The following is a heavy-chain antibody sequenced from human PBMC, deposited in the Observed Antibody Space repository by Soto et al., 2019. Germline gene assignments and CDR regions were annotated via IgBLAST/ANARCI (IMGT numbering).Heavy chain of an antibody. J-gene: IGHJ6*02. V-gene: IGHV4-39*01. CDR3: ARRLYYDSSGFEGGGMDV. CDR1: SGSISSISYY. CDR2: IYYSGST. Sequence: SQTLSHTCPFSSGSISSISYYLGFLLQPPLKGLEWIGSIYYSGSTYYNPSLKSRVTISVDTSKNQFSLKLSSVTAADTAVYYCARRLYYDSSGFEGGGMDVWGQGTTVTV. D-gene: IGHD3-22*01.